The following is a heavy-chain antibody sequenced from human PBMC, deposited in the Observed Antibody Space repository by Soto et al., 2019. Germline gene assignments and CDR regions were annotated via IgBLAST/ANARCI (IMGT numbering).Heavy chain of an antibody. CDR3: APRVPAEFVYGY. CDR1: GFTLRTSGEG. D-gene: IGHD3-10*01. CDR2: IYWDHDK. V-gene: IGHV2-5*02. Sequence: QITLKESGPALVTPTQTLTLTCTFSGFTLRTSGEGVAWICQPPGKALELLALIYWDHDKSYIPSLKSRLNITKDSSKIQVVLSMTNMDSVDTGTYYRAPRVPAEFVYGYWGQGPQVNVSS. J-gene: IGHJ4*02.